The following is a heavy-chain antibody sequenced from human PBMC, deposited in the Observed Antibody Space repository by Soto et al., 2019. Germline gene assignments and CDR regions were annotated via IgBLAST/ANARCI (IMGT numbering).Heavy chain of an antibody. V-gene: IGHV3-30*03. Sequence: QVQLVESGGGVVQPGRSLRLSCAASGFAFSNYGMHWVRQAPGKGLEWVAVISSDASNKYYADSVKGRFAMSRDNSKNMVYLQVNSLRGEDTAVYYCARDQGRVWNDAMVDYWGQGTVVTVSS. CDR3: ARDQGRVWNDAMVDY. J-gene: IGHJ4*02. CDR1: GFAFSNYG. CDR2: ISSDASNK. D-gene: IGHD1-1*01.